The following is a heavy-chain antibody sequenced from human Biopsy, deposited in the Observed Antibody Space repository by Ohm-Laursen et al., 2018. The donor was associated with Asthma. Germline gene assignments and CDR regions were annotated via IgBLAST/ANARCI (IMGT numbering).Heavy chain of an antibody. J-gene: IGHJ4*02. CDR2: VYWTGST. D-gene: IGHD6-19*01. Sequence: SDTLSLTCIVSGGSISSFYWSWIRQSPEKGLEWMGYVYWTGSTNYNPSLKSRITMSVDTSKNRMFLELTSVTAADTAIYYCVRAVRNEQWLAPFDYWGQGKPVTVSS. CDR1: GGSISSFY. CDR3: VRAVRNEQWLAPFDY. V-gene: IGHV4-59*07.